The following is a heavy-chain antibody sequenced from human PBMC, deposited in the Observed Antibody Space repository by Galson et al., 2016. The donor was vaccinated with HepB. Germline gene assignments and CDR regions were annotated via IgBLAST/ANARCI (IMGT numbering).Heavy chain of an antibody. J-gene: IGHJ5*02. CDR3: VRDHGGITRIAPDP. D-gene: IGHD3-22*01. V-gene: IGHV1-18*01. CDR2: ISGNNGNT. Sequence: SVKVSCKASGYTFISYGISWVRQAPGQGLEWMGWISGNNGNTNYAQKLQGRVTLTTDTYTSTAYMELRSLRSDDTAVYYCVRDHGGITRIAPDPWGQGSLVIVSA. CDR1: GYTFISYG.